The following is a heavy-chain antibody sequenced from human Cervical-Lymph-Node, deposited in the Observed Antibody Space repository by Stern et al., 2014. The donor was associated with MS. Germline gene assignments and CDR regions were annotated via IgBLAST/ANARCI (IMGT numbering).Heavy chain of an antibody. J-gene: IGHJ6*02. D-gene: IGHD2-2*02. CDR2: ISTTSAVI. Sequence: VQLVESGGGLVRPGGSLRLSCAASGFTFSDYYMGWVRQAPGRGLEWISYISTTSAVINYANSVKGRFTISRDNAKDLLFLHMSSLRADDTAVYFCARASAMPMKFYTLDVWGRGTTVTVSS. CDR1: GFTFSDYY. V-gene: IGHV3-11*06. CDR3: ARASAMPMKFYTLDV.